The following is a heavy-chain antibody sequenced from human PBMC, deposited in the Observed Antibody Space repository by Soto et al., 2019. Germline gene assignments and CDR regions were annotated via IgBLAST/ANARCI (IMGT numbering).Heavy chain of an antibody. CDR1: EFTFSNYA. Sequence: PGGSLRLSCAASEFTFSNYAMSWARQPTGKGLEWVSTISDSGGSAYYADSVKGRFTISRDNSKNTLYLEMNSLRAEDTAIYYCAKLGTGVATLRVGYWGPGTLATVSS. J-gene: IGHJ4*02. V-gene: IGHV3-23*01. D-gene: IGHD5-12*01. CDR3: AKLGTGVATLRVGY. CDR2: ISDSGGSA.